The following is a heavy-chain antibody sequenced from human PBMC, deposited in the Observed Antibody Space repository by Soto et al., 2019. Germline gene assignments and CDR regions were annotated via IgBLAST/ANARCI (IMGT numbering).Heavy chain of an antibody. D-gene: IGHD1-26*01. V-gene: IGHV4-30-4*01. J-gene: IGHJ5*02. CDR3: ARETVGYSGSPTGFDP. CDR1: GGSISSGDYY. Sequence: LSLTCTVSGGSISSGDYYWSWIRQPPGKGLEWIWYIYYSGSTYYNPSLKSRVTISVDTSKNQFSLKLSSVTAADTAVYYCARETVGYSGSPTGFDPWGQGTLVTVSS. CDR2: IYYSGST.